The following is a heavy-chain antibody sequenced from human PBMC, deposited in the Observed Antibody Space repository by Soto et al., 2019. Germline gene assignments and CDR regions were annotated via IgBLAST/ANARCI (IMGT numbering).Heavy chain of an antibody. CDR1: GGSISSYY. V-gene: IGHV4-59*01. D-gene: IGHD6-19*01. J-gene: IGHJ5*02. CDR2: IYYSGST. CDR3: ARLGDSSGWYPRSNWFDP. Sequence: SETLSLTCTVSGGSISSYYWSWVRQPPGKGLEWIGYIYYSGSTNYNPSLKSRVTISVDTSKNQFSLKLSSVTAADTAVYYCARLGDSSGWYPRSNWFDPWGQGTLVTVSS.